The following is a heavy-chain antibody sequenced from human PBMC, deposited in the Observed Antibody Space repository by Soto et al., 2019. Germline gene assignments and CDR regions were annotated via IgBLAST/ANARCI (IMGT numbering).Heavy chain of an antibody. J-gene: IGHJ6*02. V-gene: IGHV1-18*01. Sequence: QVQLVQSGAEVKKPGASVKVSCKASGYTFTSYGISWVRQAPGQGLEWMGWISAYNGNTNYAQKLQGRVTMTTDTSTSKAYRELRSLRSDDTAVYYCASDGALGENYYYYGMDVWGQGTTVTVSS. D-gene: IGHD3-16*01. CDR1: GYTFTSYG. CDR2: ISAYNGNT. CDR3: ASDGALGENYYYYGMDV.